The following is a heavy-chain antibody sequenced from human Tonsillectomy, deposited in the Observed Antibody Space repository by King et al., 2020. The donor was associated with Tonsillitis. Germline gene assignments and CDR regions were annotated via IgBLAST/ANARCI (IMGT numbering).Heavy chain of an antibody. D-gene: IGHD1-26*01. CDR1: GGSISSGGYS. CDR3: ASMIYSGSYWSRSAFDI. CDR2: IYYSGST. J-gene: IGHJ3*02. V-gene: IGHV4-30-4*07. Sequence: VQLQESGPGLVKPSQTLSLTCAVSGGSISSGGYSWRWIRPPPGEGLEWIGYIYYSGSTYYTPSLKSRVTISRDTSKNQFSLKLSSVTAADTAVYYCASMIYSGSYWSRSAFDIWGQGTMVTVSS.